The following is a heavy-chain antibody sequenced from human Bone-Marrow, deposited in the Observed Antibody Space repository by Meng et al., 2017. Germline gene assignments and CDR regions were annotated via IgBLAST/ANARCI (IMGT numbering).Heavy chain of an antibody. D-gene: IGHD3-10*01. Sequence: QVQMGRSGAEVKKPGASVKDSCKASGYTFTSYAMHWVRQAPGQRLEWMGWINAVNGNTKYSQKFQGRVTITRDTSASTAYMELSSLRSEDTAVYYCARDPPYGEYGGPFDYWGQGTLVTVSS. V-gene: IGHV1-3*01. CDR1: GYTFTSYA. CDR3: ARDPPYGEYGGPFDY. CDR2: INAVNGNT. J-gene: IGHJ4*02.